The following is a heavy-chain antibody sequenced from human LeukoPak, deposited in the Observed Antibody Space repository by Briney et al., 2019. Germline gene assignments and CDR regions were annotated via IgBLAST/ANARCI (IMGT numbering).Heavy chain of an antibody. D-gene: IGHD6-13*01. Sequence: SETLSLTCTVSGGSISTSNYYWGWIRQPPGKGLEWIGNIFYSGSTYYSPSLKSRVTMSVDTSKNQFSLKLSSVTAADTALYYCARVSSSWYQDWYFDLWGRGTLVTVSS. CDR3: ARVSSSWYQDWYFDL. V-gene: IGHV4-39*07. CDR2: IFYSGST. J-gene: IGHJ2*01. CDR1: GGSISTSNYY.